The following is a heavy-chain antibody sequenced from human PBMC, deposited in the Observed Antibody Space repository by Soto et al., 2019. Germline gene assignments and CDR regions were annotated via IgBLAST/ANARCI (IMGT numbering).Heavy chain of an antibody. J-gene: IGHJ4*02. CDR1: GGFFSSNA. D-gene: IGHD5-18*01. Sequence: QVQLVQSGAEVKKPGSSVKVSCQASGGFFSSNAISWVRQAPGQGLEWMGGILPIFHTTHYAQKFQGRVTITADESTSTAYMELSSLKSDDTALYYCATVGRGYSSAPRFYFEYWGQGTLVPVSS. CDR3: ATVGRGYSSAPRFYFEY. CDR2: ILPIFHTT. V-gene: IGHV1-69*01.